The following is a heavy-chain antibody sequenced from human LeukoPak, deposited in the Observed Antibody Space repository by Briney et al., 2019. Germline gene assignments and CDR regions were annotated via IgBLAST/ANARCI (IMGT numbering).Heavy chain of an antibody. CDR3: AKEGDRHASAWCDH. V-gene: IGHV3-30*18. D-gene: IGHD2-21*01. CDR2: ISWNGEVA. Sequence: GTSLRLSCAASGFTFNDYGMHWVPQAPGKGLEWVAVISWNGEVAFYADSVKGRFTISRDNSRNTLSVQMNSLRVEDTAVYYCAKEGDRHASAWCDHWGQGTLVTVSS. CDR1: GFTFNDYG. J-gene: IGHJ5*02.